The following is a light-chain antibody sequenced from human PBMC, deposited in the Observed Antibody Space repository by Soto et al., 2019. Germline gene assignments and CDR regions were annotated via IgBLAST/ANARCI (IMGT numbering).Light chain of an antibody. CDR3: CSYAGSYTFV. CDR2: DVS. V-gene: IGLV2-11*01. CDR1: SSDVGGYNY. J-gene: IGLJ1*01. Sequence: QSALTQPRSVSGSPGQSVTISCTGTSSDVGGYNYVSWYQQHPGKAPKLMIYDVSKRPSGVPDRFSGSKSGNTASLTISGPQAEEEADYYFCSYAGSYTFVFGTGTKLTVL.